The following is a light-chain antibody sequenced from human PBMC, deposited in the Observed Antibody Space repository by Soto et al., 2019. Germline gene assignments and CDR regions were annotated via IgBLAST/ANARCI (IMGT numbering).Light chain of an antibody. V-gene: IGKV1-5*01. CDR2: DAS. CDR3: HQYNSYWGT. CDR1: QSISSW. Sequence: DIQMTQSPSTLSASVGDRVTITCRASQSISSWLAWYQQKPGKAPKLLIYDASSLESGVPSRFSGSGSGTEFTLTISIRQPDDFATYYCHQYNSYWGTFGQGTKLEIK. J-gene: IGKJ2*02.